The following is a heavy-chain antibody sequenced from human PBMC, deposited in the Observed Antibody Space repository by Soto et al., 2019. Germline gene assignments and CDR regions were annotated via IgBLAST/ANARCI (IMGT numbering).Heavy chain of an antibody. CDR2: ISWNSGSI. Sequence: GGSLRLSCAASGFTFDDYAMHWVRQAPGKGLEWVSGISWNSGSIGYADSVKGRFTISRDNAKNSLYLQMNSLRAEDTALYYCAKGGSDYIWGSSVYYFDYWGQGTLVTVSS. V-gene: IGHV3-9*01. CDR3: AKGGSDYIWGSSVYYFDY. CDR1: GFTFDDYA. J-gene: IGHJ4*02. D-gene: IGHD3-16*01.